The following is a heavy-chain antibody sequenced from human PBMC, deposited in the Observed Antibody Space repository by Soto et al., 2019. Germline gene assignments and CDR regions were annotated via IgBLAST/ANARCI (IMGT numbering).Heavy chain of an antibody. CDR2: INWNSGSI. CDR1: GFNFDDYA. D-gene: IGHD3-10*01. CDR3: AKDRGSGSYAANYYYYGMDV. J-gene: IGHJ6*02. V-gene: IGHV3-9*01. Sequence: GGSLRLSSAASGFNFDDYAMHWVRQAPGKGLEWVSGINWNSGSIGYADSVKGRFTISRDNAKTSLYLQMNSLRAEDTALYYCAKDRGSGSYAANYYYYGMDVWGQGTTVTV.